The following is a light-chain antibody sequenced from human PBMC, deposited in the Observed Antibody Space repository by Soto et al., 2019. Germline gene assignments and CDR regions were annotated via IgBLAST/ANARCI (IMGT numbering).Light chain of an antibody. CDR3: QQSYSTPRT. CDR1: QSISSY. CDR2: AAS. V-gene: IGKV1-39*01. Sequence: DIQMTQSPSSLSASVGDRVTITCRASQSISSYLNWYQQKPGKAPKLLIYAASSLQSGVPSRFSGSGSRIDFTLTISSLQPEDFATYYCQQSYSTPRTFGQGTKVEIK. J-gene: IGKJ1*01.